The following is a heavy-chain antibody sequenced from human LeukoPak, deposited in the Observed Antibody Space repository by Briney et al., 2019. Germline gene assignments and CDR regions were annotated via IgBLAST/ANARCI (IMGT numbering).Heavy chain of an antibody. Sequence: PSETLSLTCIVSGGPISSSSYYWGWIRQPPGKGLEWIGSIYYSGSTYYNPSLKSRVTISVDTSNNQFSLNLSSVTAADTAVYYCARARGTVTTRGSGKYYFDYWGQGTLVTVSS. D-gene: IGHD4-17*01. J-gene: IGHJ4*02. V-gene: IGHV4-39*02. CDR1: GGPISSSSYY. CDR3: ARARGTVTTRGSGKYYFDY. CDR2: IYYSGST.